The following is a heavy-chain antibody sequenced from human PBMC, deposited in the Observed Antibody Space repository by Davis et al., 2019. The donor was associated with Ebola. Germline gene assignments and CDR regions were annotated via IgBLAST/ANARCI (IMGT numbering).Heavy chain of an antibody. CDR2: IYPGDSDT. CDR3: ARQYQLLNNYYYYGMDV. CDR1: GYSFTSYW. Sequence: PGGSLRLSCKGSGYSFTSYWIGWVRQMPGKGLEWMGIIYPGDSDTRYSPSFQGQVTISADKSISTAYLQWSSLKASDTAMYYCARQYQLLNNYYYYGMDVWGQGTTVTVSS. D-gene: IGHD2-2*01. V-gene: IGHV5-51*01. J-gene: IGHJ6*02.